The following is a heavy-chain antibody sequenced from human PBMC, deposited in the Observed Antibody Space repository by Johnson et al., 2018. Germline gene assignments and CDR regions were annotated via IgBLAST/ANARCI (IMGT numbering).Heavy chain of an antibody. V-gene: IGHV3-49*05. J-gene: IGHJ1*01. D-gene: IGHD4-23*01. CDR2: IRSKAYGATS. CDR1: GFPFGDYA. Sequence: VQLVQSGGGLVKPGRSLRLSCTASGFPFGDYAMSWFRQAPGKGLEWVGFIRSKAYGATSEYAASVKGRFTISRADSKSIACLQMNSLKTEDTAVYYCTSRTVVTRTAYFEHWGQGTLVTVSS. CDR3: TSRTVVTRTAYFEH.